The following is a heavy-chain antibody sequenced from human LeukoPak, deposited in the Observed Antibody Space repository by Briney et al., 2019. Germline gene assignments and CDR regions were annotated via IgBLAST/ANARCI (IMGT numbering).Heavy chain of an antibody. J-gene: IGHJ4*02. D-gene: IGHD3-3*01. Sequence: GGSLRLSCAASGFTFSSYAMSWVRQAPGKGLEWVSGISGSGGSTYYADSVKGRFTISRDNSKNTLYLQMNSLRAEDTAVYYCAKGGDFWSGPQFDYWGQGALVTVSS. CDR1: GFTFSSYA. V-gene: IGHV3-23*01. CDR3: AKGGDFWSGPQFDY. CDR2: ISGSGGST.